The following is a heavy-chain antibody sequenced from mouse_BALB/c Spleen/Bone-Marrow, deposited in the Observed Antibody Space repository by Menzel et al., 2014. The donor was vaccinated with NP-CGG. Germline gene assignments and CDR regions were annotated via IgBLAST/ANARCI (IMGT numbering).Heavy chain of an antibody. Sequence: EVQLQQSGPELVKPGASMKISCKASGYSFTGYTMNWVKQSHGKNLEWIGLINPYNGGTGYNQKFRSKATLTVDSSSSTAYMELRGLTSEDSAVYYCAREGGYYDAMDYWGQGTSVTVSS. V-gene: IGHV1-26*01. CDR2: INPYNGGT. D-gene: IGHD2-2*01. CDR1: GYSFTGYT. J-gene: IGHJ4*01. CDR3: AREGGYYDAMDY.